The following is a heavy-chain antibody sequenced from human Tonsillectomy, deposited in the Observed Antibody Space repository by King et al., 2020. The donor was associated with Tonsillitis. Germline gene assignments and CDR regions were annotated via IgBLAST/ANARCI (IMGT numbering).Heavy chain of an antibody. CDR3: TRDTGRV. D-gene: IGHD3-10*01. V-gene: IGHV3-21*01. J-gene: IGHJ6*04. Sequence: VQLVESGGGLVKPGGSLRLSCAASGFTFRDYSMNWVRLVPGKGLECVSSISGISSYTYYADSVTGRFTISRDNAKNSLYLQMNNLRAEDTAVYYCTRDTGRVWGEGTTVTVSS. CDR2: ISGISSYT. CDR1: GFTFRDYS.